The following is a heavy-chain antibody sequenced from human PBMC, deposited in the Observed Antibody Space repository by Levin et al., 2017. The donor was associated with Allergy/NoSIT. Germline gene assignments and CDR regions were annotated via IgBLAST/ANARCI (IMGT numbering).Heavy chain of an antibody. V-gene: IGHV3-48*02. CDR1: GFTFSSYS. CDR2: ISSSSSTI. J-gene: IGHJ6*02. CDR3: ARDPSKTYYYYGMDV. Sequence: GGSLRLSCAASGFTFSSYSMNWVRQAPGKGLEWVSYISSSSSTIYYADSVKGRFTISRDNAKNSLYLQMNSLRDEDTAVYYCARDPSKTYYYYGMDVWGQGTTVTVSS.